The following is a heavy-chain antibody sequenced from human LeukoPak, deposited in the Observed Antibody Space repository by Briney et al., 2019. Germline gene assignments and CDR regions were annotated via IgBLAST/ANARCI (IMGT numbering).Heavy chain of an antibody. J-gene: IGHJ4*02. CDR3: ARRIRRWLDHGFDY. CDR1: GGSFSGYY. CDR2: INHSGST. Sequence: SETLSLTCAVYGGSFSGYYWSWIRQPPGKGLEWIGEINHSGSTNYNPSLKSRVTISVDTSKNQFSLKLSSVTAADTAVYYCARRIRRWLDHGFDYWGQGTLVTVSS. V-gene: IGHV4-34*01. D-gene: IGHD6-19*01.